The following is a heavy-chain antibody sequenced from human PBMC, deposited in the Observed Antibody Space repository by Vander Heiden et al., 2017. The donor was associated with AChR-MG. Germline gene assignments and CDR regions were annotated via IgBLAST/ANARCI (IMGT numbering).Heavy chain of an antibody. D-gene: IGHD2-21*01. Sequence: EVQLLESGGGLVQPGGSLRLSCPASGFTFSGYARSWVRQAPGKGLEWVSAISGSGGSTYYADSVKGRFTISRDNSKNTLYLQMNSLRAEDTAVYYCAKEDWLPTVLGYFQHWGQGTLVTVSS. CDR3: AKEDWLPTVLGYFQH. CDR1: GFTFSGYA. J-gene: IGHJ1*01. CDR2: ISGSGGST. V-gene: IGHV3-23*01.